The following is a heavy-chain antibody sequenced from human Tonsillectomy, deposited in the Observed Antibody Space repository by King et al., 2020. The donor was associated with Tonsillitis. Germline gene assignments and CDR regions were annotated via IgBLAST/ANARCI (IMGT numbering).Heavy chain of an antibody. CDR2: IYYSGNT. D-gene: IGHD4/OR15-4a*01. CDR1: GGSIISSSYY. Sequence: QLQESGPGLVKPSETLSLTCTVSGGSIISSSYYWGWIRQPPGKGLEWIGSIYYSGNTYYNSSLKSRVTISVDTSKNQFSLRLSSVTAADTAVYYWARRGDRSMVNYYDYGMDVWGQGTTVTVSS. CDR3: ARRGDRSMVNYYDYGMDV. V-gene: IGHV4-39*07. J-gene: IGHJ6*02.